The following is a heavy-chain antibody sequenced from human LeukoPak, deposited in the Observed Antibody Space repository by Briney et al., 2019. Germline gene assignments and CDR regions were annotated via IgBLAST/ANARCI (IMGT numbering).Heavy chain of an antibody. V-gene: IGHV4-61*01. J-gene: IGHJ4*02. Sequence: SSETLSLTCTVSGGSVSSGSYYWSWIRQPPGKGLEWIGYIYYSGGAKYNPSLKSRVTMSVDTSKNQFSLRLSSVTAADTAIYYCAREWHHVFDYWGQGILVTVSS. D-gene: IGHD5-12*01. CDR2: IYYSGGA. CDR1: GGSVSSGSYY. CDR3: AREWHHVFDY.